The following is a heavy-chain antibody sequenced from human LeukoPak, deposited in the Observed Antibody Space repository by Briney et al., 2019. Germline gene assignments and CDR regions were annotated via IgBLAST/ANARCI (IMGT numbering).Heavy chain of an antibody. CDR2: IKHDGSEK. Sequence: GGSLRLSCAASVFTVSSNYMSWVRQAPGKGVEWVASIKHDGSEKYYVDSVRRRFTISRDNTMNSLYLQMSSLRAEDTAVYYCATDRGWRTSGYYLYYFQYRGQGTLVTFSS. CDR1: VFTVSSNY. D-gene: IGHD3-3*01. J-gene: IGHJ4*02. V-gene: IGHV3-7*01. CDR3: ATDRGWRTSGYYLYYFQY.